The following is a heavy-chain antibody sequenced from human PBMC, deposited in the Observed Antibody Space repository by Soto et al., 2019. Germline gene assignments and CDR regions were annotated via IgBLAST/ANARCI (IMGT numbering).Heavy chain of an antibody. V-gene: IGHV4-59*01. D-gene: IGHD3-10*01. J-gene: IGHJ4*02. CDR3: ARGDSYYYGSGSNFDY. CDR1: GGSISSYY. CDR2: IYYSGST. Sequence: SETLSLTCTVSGGSISSYYWSWIRQPPGKGLEWIGYIYYSGSTNYNPSLKSRVTIPVDTSKNQFSLKLSSVTAADTAVYYCARGDSYYYGSGSNFDYWGQGTLVTVSS.